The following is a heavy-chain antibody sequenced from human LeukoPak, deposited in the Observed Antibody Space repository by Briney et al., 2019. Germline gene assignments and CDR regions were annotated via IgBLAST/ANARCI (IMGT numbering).Heavy chain of an antibody. J-gene: IGHJ4*02. Sequence: ASVKVSCKASGYTFTSYGIIWVRQAPGQGLEWMGWISAYNGNTNYAQKLQGRVTMTTDTSTSTAYMELRSLRSDDTAVYYCARKHCGGDCYSFDYWGQGTLVTVSS. CDR1: GYTFTSYG. D-gene: IGHD2-21*02. CDR2: ISAYNGNT. V-gene: IGHV1-18*01. CDR3: ARKHCGGDCYSFDY.